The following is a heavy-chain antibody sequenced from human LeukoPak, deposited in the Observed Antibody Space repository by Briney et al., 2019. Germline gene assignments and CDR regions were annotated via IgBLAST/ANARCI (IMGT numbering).Heavy chain of an antibody. CDR1: GYTFTSYG. CDR3: ARGDYYDSRGYYYVDAFDI. D-gene: IGHD3-22*01. CDR2: ISAYNGNT. J-gene: IGHJ3*02. Sequence: ASVTVSCKASGYTFTSYGISWVRQAPGQGLEWMGWISAYNGNTNYAQKLQGRVTMTTDTSTSTAYMELRSLRSDDTAVYYCARGDYYDSRGYYYVDAFDIWGQGTMVTVSS. V-gene: IGHV1-18*01.